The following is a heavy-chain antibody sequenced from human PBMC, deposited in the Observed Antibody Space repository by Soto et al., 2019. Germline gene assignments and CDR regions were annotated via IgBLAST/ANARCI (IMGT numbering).Heavy chain of an antibody. CDR1: GFTFSNAW. J-gene: IGHJ5*02. CDR2: IKSKTDGGTT. D-gene: IGHD3-22*01. CDR3: TTLVPQYYYDSSGYWGGTDP. Sequence: PGGSLRLSCAASGFTFSNAWMNWVRQAPGKGLEWVGRIKSKTDGGTTDYAAPGKGRFTISRDDSKNTLYLQMNSLKTEDTAVYYCTTLVPQYYYDSSGYWGGTDPWGQGTLVTVSS. V-gene: IGHV3-15*07.